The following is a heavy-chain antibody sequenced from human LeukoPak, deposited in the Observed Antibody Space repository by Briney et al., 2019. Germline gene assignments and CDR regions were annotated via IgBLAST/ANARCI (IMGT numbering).Heavy chain of an antibody. D-gene: IGHD6-13*01. V-gene: IGHV4-34*01. CDR2: IYYSGST. CDR1: GGSFSGYY. J-gene: IGHJ4*02. Sequence: PSETLSLTCAVYGGSFSGYYWSWIRQPPGKGLEWIGSIYYSGSTYYNPSLKSRVTISVDTSKNQFSLKLSSVTAADTAVYYCARLGGSWSFDYWGQGTLVTVSS. CDR3: ARLGGSWSFDY.